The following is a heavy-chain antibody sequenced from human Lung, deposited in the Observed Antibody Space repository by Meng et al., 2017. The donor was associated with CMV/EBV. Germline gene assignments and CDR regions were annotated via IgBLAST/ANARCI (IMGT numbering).Heavy chain of an antibody. J-gene: IGHJ5*02. V-gene: IGHV3-30*04. CDR3: ARGYGAQLGNWFDP. D-gene: IGHD2-15*01. CDR1: GFTFSSYG. Sequence: SGFTFSSYGMHWVRQAPGKGLEWVAVISYDGSNKYYADSVKGRFTISRDNSKNTLYLQMNSLRAEDTAVYYCARGYGAQLGNWFDPWGQGTLVTVSS. CDR2: ISYDGSNK.